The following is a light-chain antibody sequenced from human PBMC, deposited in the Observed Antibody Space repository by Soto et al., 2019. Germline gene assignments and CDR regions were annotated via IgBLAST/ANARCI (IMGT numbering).Light chain of an antibody. Sequence: QSVLTQPPSASGSPAQSVTISCTGTGSDVGGYNSVSWYQQHPGKAPKLIIFEVSKRPSGVPDRFSGSKSGNTASLTVSGLQPEDEADYYCNSYAGGNIFYVFGTGIKVTVL. CDR3: NSYAGGNIFYV. CDR1: GSDVGGYNS. V-gene: IGLV2-8*01. J-gene: IGLJ1*01. CDR2: EVS.